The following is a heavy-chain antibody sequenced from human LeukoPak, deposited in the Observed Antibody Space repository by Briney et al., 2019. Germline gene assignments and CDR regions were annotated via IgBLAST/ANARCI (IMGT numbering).Heavy chain of an antibody. CDR3: ARRAAEWELLDY. V-gene: IGHV5-51*01. CDR1: GYSFANYW. CDR2: IYPDDSDT. D-gene: IGHD1-26*01. Sequence: PGESLKISREGYGYSFANYWIGWVRQMPGKGLEWMGIIYPDDSDTRYSPSFQGQVTISADRSMSTAYLQWSSLKASDTAIYYCARRAAEWELLDYWGQGTLVTVYS. J-gene: IGHJ4*02.